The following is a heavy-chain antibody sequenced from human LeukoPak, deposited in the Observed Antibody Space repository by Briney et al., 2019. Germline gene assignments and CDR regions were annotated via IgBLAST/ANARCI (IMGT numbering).Heavy chain of an antibody. V-gene: IGHV4-59*01. J-gene: IGHJ5*02. CDR1: GGSISSYY. CDR3: GRSYITMVRGVSWFDP. D-gene: IGHD3-10*01. Sequence: SETLSLTCTVSGGSISSYYWSWIRQPPGKGLEWIGYIYYSGSTNYNPSLKSRVTISVDTSKNQFSLKLSSVTAADTAVYYCGRSYITMVRGVSWFDPWGQGTLVTVSS. CDR2: IYYSGST.